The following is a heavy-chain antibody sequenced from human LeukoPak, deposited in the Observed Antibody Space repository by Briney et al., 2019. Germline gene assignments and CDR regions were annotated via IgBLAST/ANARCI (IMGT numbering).Heavy chain of an antibody. Sequence: GGSLRLSCAASGFTFSSYSMNWVRQAPGKGLEWVSSISSSNSYIYYADSVKGRFTISRDNAKNSLYLQMNSLRAEDTAVYYCARLEDSSSWYGAEYFQHWGQGTLVTVSS. CDR2: ISSSNSYI. D-gene: IGHD6-13*01. V-gene: IGHV3-21*01. J-gene: IGHJ1*01. CDR3: ARLEDSSSWYGAEYFQH. CDR1: GFTFSSYS.